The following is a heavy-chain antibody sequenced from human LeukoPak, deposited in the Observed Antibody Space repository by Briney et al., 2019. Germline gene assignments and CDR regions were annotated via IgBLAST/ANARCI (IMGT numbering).Heavy chain of an antibody. CDR2: IIPIFGTA. CDR1: GGTFSSYA. J-gene: IGHJ4*02. V-gene: IGHV1-69*05. CDR3: ARDADYNSGDY. D-gene: IGHD1-1*01. Sequence: GASVKVSCKASGGTFSSYAISWVRQAPGQGLEWMGGIIPIFGTANYAQKLQGRVTMTTDTSTSTAYMELRSLRSDDTAVYYCARDADYNSGDYWGQGTLVTVSS.